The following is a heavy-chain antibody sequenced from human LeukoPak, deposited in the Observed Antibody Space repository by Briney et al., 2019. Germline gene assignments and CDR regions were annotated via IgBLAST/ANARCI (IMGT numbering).Heavy chain of an antibody. Sequence: SETLSLTCAVSGGSISSSNWWSWVRQPPGKGLEWIGEIYHSGSTNYNPPLKSRVTISVDKSKNQFSLKLSSVTAADTAVYYCARGRSENYYYGMDVWGKGTTVTVSS. V-gene: IGHV4-4*02. CDR1: GGSISSSNW. CDR3: ARGRSENYYYGMDV. CDR2: IYHSGST. D-gene: IGHD3-3*01. J-gene: IGHJ6*04.